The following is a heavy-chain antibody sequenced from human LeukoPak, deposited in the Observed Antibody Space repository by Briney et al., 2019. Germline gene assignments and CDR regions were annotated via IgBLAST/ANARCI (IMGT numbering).Heavy chain of an antibody. V-gene: IGHV1-69*05. CDR1: GGTFSSYA. D-gene: IGHD4-23*01. CDR3: ARDGRLLTTVAQDAFDT. Sequence: SVKVSCKASGGTFSSYAISWVRQAPGQGLEWMGGIIPIFGTANYAQKFQGRVTITTDESTSTAYMELSSLRSEDTAVYYCARDGRLLTTVAQDAFDTWGQGTMVTVSS. J-gene: IGHJ3*02. CDR2: IIPIFGTA.